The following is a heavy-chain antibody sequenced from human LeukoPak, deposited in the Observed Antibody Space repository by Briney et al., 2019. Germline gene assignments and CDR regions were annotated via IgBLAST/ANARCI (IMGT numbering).Heavy chain of an antibody. V-gene: IGHV4-34*01. CDR3: ARGNPYKVLLRPQSNWFDP. J-gene: IGHJ5*02. CDR1: GGSFSGYY. D-gene: IGHD2-15*01. CDR2: INHSGST. Sequence: SETLSLTCAVYGGSFSGYYWSWIRQPPGKGLEWIGEINHSGSTNYNPSLKSRVTISVDTSKNQFSLRLNSVTAADTAVYYCARGNPYKVLLRPQSNWFDPWGQGTLVTVSS.